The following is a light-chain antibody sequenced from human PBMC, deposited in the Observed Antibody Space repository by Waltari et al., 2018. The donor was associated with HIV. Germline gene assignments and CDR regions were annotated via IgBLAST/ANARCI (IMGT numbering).Light chain of an antibody. Sequence: QSALTQPPSASGSPGQSVTISCTGTNSDVGHYNYVSWYQHHPGKAPKLLIYEVSRRPSGVPDRFSGSKSGNTASLTVSGLQAEDVGDYYCSSHAGSDTYYVFGTGTKLTVL. CDR3: SSHAGSDTYYV. V-gene: IGLV2-8*01. CDR2: EVS. J-gene: IGLJ1*01. CDR1: NSDVGHYNY.